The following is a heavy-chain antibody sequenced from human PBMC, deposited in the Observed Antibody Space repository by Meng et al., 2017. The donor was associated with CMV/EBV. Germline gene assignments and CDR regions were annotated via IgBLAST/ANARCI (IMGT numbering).Heavy chain of an antibody. Sequence: SIRSRSCYWGSIRRQRGKGLGWFAGIYYSGGTNYHPYLKSRISISINPTNSQFSLKLSPEPAAQTAVYYCAIIPRIAAAGTGWFDPWGQGTLVTVSS. CDR1: SIRSRSCY. CDR3: AIIPRIAAAGTGWFDP. D-gene: IGHD6-13*01. V-gene: IGHV4-39*01. CDR2: IYYSGGT. J-gene: IGHJ5*02.